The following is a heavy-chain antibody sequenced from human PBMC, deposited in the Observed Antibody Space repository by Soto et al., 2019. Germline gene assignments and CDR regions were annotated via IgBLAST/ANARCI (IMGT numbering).Heavy chain of an antibody. CDR3: ATVPWGPAAPGGDY. CDR1: GYTLTELS. Sequence: GASVKVSCKVSGYTLTELSMHWVRQAPGKGLEWMGGFDPEDGETIYAQKFQGRVTMTEDTSTDTAYMELSSLRSEDTAVYYCATVPWGPAAPGGDYWGQGTLVTVSS. D-gene: IGHD2-2*01. V-gene: IGHV1-24*01. J-gene: IGHJ4*02. CDR2: FDPEDGET.